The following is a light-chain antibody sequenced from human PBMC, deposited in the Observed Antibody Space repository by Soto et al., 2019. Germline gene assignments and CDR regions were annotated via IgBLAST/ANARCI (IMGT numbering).Light chain of an antibody. CDR3: FSYTSSGTYV. Sequence: QSVLTQPAFVSGSPEQSITISCTGTSSDVGGYKYVSWYQQLPGRAPKRIISEVSNRPSGVSDRFTGAKSGNTASLTISGLQTEDEGDYSCFSYTSSGTYVFGSGTKLTVL. CDR2: EVS. J-gene: IGLJ1*01. V-gene: IGLV2-14*01. CDR1: SSDVGGYKY.